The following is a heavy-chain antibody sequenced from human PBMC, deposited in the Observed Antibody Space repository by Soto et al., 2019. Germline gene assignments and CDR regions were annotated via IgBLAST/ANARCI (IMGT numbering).Heavy chain of an antibody. CDR2: IYYSGST. Sequence: SETLSLTCTVSGGSISSGDYYWSWIRQPPGKGLEWIGYIYYSGSTYYNPSLKSRVTISVDTSKNQFSLKLSSVTAADTAVYYCARDMVSGGAPFDPWGQGTLVTVSS. V-gene: IGHV4-30-4*01. CDR1: GGSISSGDYY. CDR3: ARDMVSGGAPFDP. D-gene: IGHD3-10*01. J-gene: IGHJ5*02.